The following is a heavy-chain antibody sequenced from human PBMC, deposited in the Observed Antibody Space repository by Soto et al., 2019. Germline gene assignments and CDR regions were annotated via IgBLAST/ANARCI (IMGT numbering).Heavy chain of an antibody. CDR1: GGSISSGGYY. Sequence: SETLSLTCTVSGGSISSGGYYWSWIRQPPGKGLEWIGYIYYSGSTNYNPSLKSRVTISVDTSKNQFSLKLSSVTAADTAVYYCARLNGGSGSSEIYYYYYGMDVWGQGTTVTVSS. CDR2: IYYSGST. V-gene: IGHV4-61*08. D-gene: IGHD3-10*01. CDR3: ARLNGGSGSSEIYYYYYGMDV. J-gene: IGHJ6*02.